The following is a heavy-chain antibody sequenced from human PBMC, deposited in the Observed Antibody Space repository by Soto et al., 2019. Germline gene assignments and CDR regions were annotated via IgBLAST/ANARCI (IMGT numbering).Heavy chain of an antibody. CDR2: ISYDGSNK. CDR1: GFTFSSYA. D-gene: IGHD1-1*01. V-gene: IGHV3-30-3*01. CDR3: ASIKRNPPQPSDY. Sequence: QVQLVESGGGVVQPGRSLRLSCAASGFTFSSYAMHWVRQAPGKGLEWVAVISYDGSNKYYADSVKGRFTISRDNSKNTLYLQMNSLRAEDTAVYYCASIKRNPPQPSDYWGQGTLVTVSS. J-gene: IGHJ4*02.